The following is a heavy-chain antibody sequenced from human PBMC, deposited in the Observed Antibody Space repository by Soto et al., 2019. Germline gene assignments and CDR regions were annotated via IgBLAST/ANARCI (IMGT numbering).Heavy chain of an antibody. J-gene: IGHJ4*02. CDR1: GFTFSSYG. CDR2: IWYDGSNK. CDR3: ARGLRYSGYDLDY. Sequence: GSLRLSCAASGFTFSSYGMHWVRQAPGKGLEWVAVIWYDGSNKYYADSVKGRFTISRDNSKNTLYLQMNSLRAEDTAVYYCARGLRYSGYDLDYWGQGTLVTVSS. V-gene: IGHV3-33*01. D-gene: IGHD5-12*01.